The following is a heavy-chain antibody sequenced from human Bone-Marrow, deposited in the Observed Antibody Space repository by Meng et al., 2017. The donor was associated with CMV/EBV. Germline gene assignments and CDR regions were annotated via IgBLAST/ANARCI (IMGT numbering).Heavy chain of an antibody. V-gene: IGHV1-69*05. CDR2: IIPIFGTA. CDR3: ARGGPDFWSGYPLAGYYYYGMDV. J-gene: IGHJ6*02. D-gene: IGHD3-3*01. CDR1: GGTFSSYA. Sequence: SVKVSCKASGGTFSSYAISWVRQAPGQGLEWMGGIIPIFGTANYAQKFQGRVTITTDESTSTAYMELSSLRSEDTAVYYCARGGPDFWSGYPLAGYYYYGMDVWGQGTTVTVSS.